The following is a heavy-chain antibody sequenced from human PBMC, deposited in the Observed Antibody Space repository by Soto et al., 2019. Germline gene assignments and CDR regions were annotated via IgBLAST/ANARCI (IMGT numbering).Heavy chain of an antibody. CDR2: IYSGGST. CDR1: GFTVSSNY. V-gene: IGHV3-53*01. D-gene: IGHD2-2*01. Sequence: PGGSLRLSCAASGFTVSSNYMSWVRQAPGKGLEWVSVIYSGGSTYYADSVKGRFTISRDNSKNTLYLQMNSLRAEDTAVYYCARSDGTSSYHYYGMDVWGQGTTVTVSS. J-gene: IGHJ6*02. CDR3: ARSDGTSSYHYYGMDV.